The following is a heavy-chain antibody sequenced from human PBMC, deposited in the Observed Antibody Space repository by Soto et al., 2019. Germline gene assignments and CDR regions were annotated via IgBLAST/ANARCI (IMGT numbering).Heavy chain of an antibody. J-gene: IGHJ4*02. CDR3: ARVPQRDYGYPDY. CDR1: GGSISSYY. Sequence: PSETLSLTCTVSGGSISSYYWGWIRQPPGKGLEWIGSIYYNGRTYYNASLKSRVTISVDTSKNQFSLKLSSVTAADTAVYYCARVPQRDYGYPDYWGQGTLVT. CDR2: IYYNGRT. V-gene: IGHV4-39*01. D-gene: IGHD5-12*01.